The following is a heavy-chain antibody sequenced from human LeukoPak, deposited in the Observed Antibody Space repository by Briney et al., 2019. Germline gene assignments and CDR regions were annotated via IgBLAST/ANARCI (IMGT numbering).Heavy chain of an antibody. D-gene: IGHD3-16*01. J-gene: IGHJ5*02. CDR3: AKDWTPHNRVYDCLDA. Sequence: PGGSLRLSCAASGFIFSDYYMTWIRQTPGKGLEWLSYISDSGSTINSADSVKGRFTISRDDPRNTVWLQMNSLRAEDTALYYCAKDWTPHNRVYDCLDAWGQGTQVTVSS. V-gene: IGHV3-11*01. CDR2: ISDSGSTI. CDR1: GFIFSDYY.